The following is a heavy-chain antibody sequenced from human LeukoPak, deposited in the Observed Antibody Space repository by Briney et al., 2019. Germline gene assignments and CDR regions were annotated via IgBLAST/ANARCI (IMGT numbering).Heavy chain of an antibody. V-gene: IGHV3-30*02. CDR2: IRYDGSNK. Sequence: GGSLRLSCAASGFTFSSYDMHWARQAPGKGLEWMAFIRYDGSNKYYADSVKGRFTISRDNSKNTLYLQMNSLRAEDTAVYYCATSTPGGDYPIDYWGQGTLVTVSS. CDR3: ATSTPGGDYPIDY. D-gene: IGHD3-16*01. CDR1: GFTFSSYD. J-gene: IGHJ4*02.